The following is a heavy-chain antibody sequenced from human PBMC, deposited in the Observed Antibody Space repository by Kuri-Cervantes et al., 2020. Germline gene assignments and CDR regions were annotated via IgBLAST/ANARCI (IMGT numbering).Heavy chain of an antibody. Sequence: SETLSLTCTVSGGSISSSSYYWGWIRQPPGKGLEWIGEINHSGSTDYNPSLKSRVTISVDTSKNQFSLKLSSVTAADTAVYYCARGRSSWYSSRPTTWYYYYGMDVWGQGTTVTVSS. V-gene: IGHV4-39*07. CDR2: INHSGST. CDR1: GGSISSSSYY. CDR3: ARGRSSWYSSRPTTWYYYYGMDV. D-gene: IGHD6-13*01. J-gene: IGHJ6*02.